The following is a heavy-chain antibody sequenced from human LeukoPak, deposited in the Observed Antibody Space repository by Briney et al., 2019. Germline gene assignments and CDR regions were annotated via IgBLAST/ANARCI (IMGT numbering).Heavy chain of an antibody. CDR3: AREGIVATLDY. Sequence: PGGSLRLSCAASGFSFSNYGMHWVRQAPGKGLEWAAVIWYDGVNKYYADSVKGRFTISRDMPKNTLYLQMNSLRAEDTAVYYCAREGIVATLDYWGQGTLVTVSS. CDR1: GFSFSNYG. D-gene: IGHD5-12*01. V-gene: IGHV3-33*01. J-gene: IGHJ4*02. CDR2: IWYDGVNK.